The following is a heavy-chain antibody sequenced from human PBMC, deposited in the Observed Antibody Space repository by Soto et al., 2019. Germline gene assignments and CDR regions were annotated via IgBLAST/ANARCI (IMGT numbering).Heavy chain of an antibody. V-gene: IGHV3-23*04. CDR1: GFTFNNYA. CDR3: ASGPYKFPKKYSTDLNHCDY. D-gene: IGHD6-6*01. J-gene: IGHJ4*02. CDR2: ISGIGVRT. Sequence: EVQLVESGGGLVQPGGSLRLSCAASGFTFNNYAMNWVRQAAGKGLEWVSGISGIGVRTYYVDSVKGRFTFSRYDSKNTLDLQMDSLRAEDADVYFCASGPYKFPKKYSTDLNHCDYWGQGTLVTVSS.